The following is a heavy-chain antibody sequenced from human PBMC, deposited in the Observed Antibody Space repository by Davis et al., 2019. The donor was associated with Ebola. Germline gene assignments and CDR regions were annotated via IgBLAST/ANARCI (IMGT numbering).Heavy chain of an antibody. J-gene: IGHJ6*02. D-gene: IGHD6-6*01. Sequence: SQTLSLTCAISGDSVSSNSAAWNWIRQSPSRGLEWLGRTYYRSKWYNDYAVSVKSRITINPDTSKNQFSLQLNSVTPEDTAVYYCARFSGYSSSSVYYGMDVWGQGTTVTVSS. CDR2: TYYRSKWYN. V-gene: IGHV6-1*01. CDR3: ARFSGYSSSSVYYGMDV. CDR1: GDSVSSNSAA.